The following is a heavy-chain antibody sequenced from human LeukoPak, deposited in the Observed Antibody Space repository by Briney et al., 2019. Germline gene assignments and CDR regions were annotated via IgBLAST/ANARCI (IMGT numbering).Heavy chain of an antibody. CDR2: IYHSGST. Sequence: SQTLSLTCTVSGGSISSGGYYWSWIRQPPGKGLEWIGYIYHSGSTYYNPSLKSRVTISVDSSKNQFSLKLSSVTAADTAVYYCARDRTGYSYDHTFDHWGQGTLVTVSS. J-gene: IGHJ4*02. CDR3: ARDRTGYSYDHTFDH. V-gene: IGHV4-30-2*01. D-gene: IGHD5-18*01. CDR1: GGSISSGGYY.